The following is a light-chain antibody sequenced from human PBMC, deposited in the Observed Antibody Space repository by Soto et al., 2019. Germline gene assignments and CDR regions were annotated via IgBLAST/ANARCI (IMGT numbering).Light chain of an antibody. CDR1: QSVSSY. CDR3: KQRSNWPLT. CDR2: DAS. Sequence: EIVLTQSPATLSLSPGERATLSCRASQSVSSYLAWYQQKPGQAHRLLIYDASNRATGIQARFSGSGSGTDFTVTISSLEPEDFAVYYCKQRSNWPLTFGQGTRLEIK. J-gene: IGKJ5*01. V-gene: IGKV3-11*01.